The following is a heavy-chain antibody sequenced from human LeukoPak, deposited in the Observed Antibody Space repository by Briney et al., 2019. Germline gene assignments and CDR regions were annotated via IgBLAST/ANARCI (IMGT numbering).Heavy chain of an antibody. J-gene: IGHJ4*02. D-gene: IGHD1-14*01. Sequence: PGVSLRLSCTASGFTFGDYAMSWARQAPGKGLEWVGFIRSKAYGGTTEYAASVKGRFTISRDDSNSIAYLQMNSLKTEDTAVYYCTAEPGVNDDWGQGALVTVSS. CDR3: TAEPGVNDD. CDR2: IRSKAYGGTT. V-gene: IGHV3-49*04. CDR1: GFTFGDYA.